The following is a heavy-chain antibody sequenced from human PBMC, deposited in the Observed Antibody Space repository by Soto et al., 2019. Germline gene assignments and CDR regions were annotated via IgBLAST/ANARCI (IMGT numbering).Heavy chain of an antibody. V-gene: IGHV1-3*03. D-gene: IGHD4-17*01. Sequence: VRLEQSGAEVKKPGASVRLSCKTSGFTFSEYGLHWVRQAPGQSFEWMGWINAGDGETKYSQVFQGRVTISSDTSTRTIYMDVTNLILDDTAVYFCASVSTGDLGGYWGQGTLVTVSS. CDR3: ASVSTGDLGGY. J-gene: IGHJ4*02. CDR2: INAGDGET. CDR1: GFTFSEYG.